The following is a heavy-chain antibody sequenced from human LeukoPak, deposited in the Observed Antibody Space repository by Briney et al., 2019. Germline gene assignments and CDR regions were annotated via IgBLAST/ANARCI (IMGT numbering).Heavy chain of an antibody. Sequence: PSETLSLTCTVSGGSISSYYWSWIRQPPGKGLEWIGYIYYSGSTNYNPSLKSRVTISVDTSKNQFSLKLSSVTAADTAVYYCALVVPAAIKYWGQGTLVTVSS. V-gene: IGHV4-59*12. CDR3: ALVVPAAIKY. CDR2: IYYSGST. J-gene: IGHJ4*02. D-gene: IGHD2-2*01. CDR1: GGSISSYY.